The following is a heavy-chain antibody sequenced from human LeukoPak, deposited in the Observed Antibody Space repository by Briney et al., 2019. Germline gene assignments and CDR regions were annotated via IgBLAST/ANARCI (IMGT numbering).Heavy chain of an antibody. V-gene: IGHV3-53*01. CDR2: IYSGGST. D-gene: IGHD6-19*01. J-gene: IGHJ4*02. Sequence: GGSLRLSCAASGFTVSGNYMSWVRQAPGKGLEWVSVIYSGGSTYYADSVKGRFTISRDNSKNTLYLQMNSLRAEDTAVYYCARDKGYSSGWVDYWGQGTLATVSS. CDR3: ARDKGYSSGWVDY. CDR1: GFTVSGNY.